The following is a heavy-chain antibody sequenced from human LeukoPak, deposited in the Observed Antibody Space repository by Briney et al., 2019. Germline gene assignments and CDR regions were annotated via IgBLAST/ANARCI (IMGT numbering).Heavy chain of an antibody. V-gene: IGHV5-51*01. D-gene: IGHD5-18*01. CDR3: ARHRGIQLWLYSWFDP. J-gene: IGHJ5*02. CDR2: IYPGDSDT. Sequence: GESLKISCKGSGYSFTSYWIGWVRQMPGKGLEWMGIIYPGDSDTRYSPSFQGQVTISADKSISTAYLQWSSLKASDTAMYYCARHRGIQLWLYSWFDPWGQGTLVTVSS. CDR1: GYSFTSYW.